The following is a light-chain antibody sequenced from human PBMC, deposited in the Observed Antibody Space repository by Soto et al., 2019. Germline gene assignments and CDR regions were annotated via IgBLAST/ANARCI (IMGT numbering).Light chain of an antibody. Sequence: QSALTQPASVSGSLGQSITISCTGTSSDVGGYNYVSWYQQHPGEAPKLMIYEVSYRPSGVSNRFSGSKSGNTASLTISGLQVEDEADYYCSSYTSSSTYVFGGGTKSPS. CDR3: SSYTSSSTYV. CDR1: SSDVGGYNY. J-gene: IGLJ1*01. CDR2: EVS. V-gene: IGLV2-14*01.